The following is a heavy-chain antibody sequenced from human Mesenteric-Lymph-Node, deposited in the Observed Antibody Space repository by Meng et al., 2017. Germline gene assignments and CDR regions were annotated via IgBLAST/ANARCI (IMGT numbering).Heavy chain of an antibody. D-gene: IGHD4-17*01. CDR3: ARHDTVTSAPYDP. V-gene: IGHV3-7*01. Sequence: GGSLRLSCAASGFTFSSHWMSWVRQAPGKGLEWVANIKGDGSEKKYVDSVKGRFTISRDNAKNSLYLQMSSRRAEDTAVYYCARHDTVTSAPYDPWGQGTRVTVAS. CDR1: GFTFSSHW. J-gene: IGHJ5*02. CDR2: IKGDGSEK.